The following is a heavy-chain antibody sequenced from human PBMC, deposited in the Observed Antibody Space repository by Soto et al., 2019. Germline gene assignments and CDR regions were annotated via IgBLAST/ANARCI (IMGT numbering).Heavy chain of an antibody. CDR3: ASPGGYCNSTSCYRLGAFDI. D-gene: IGHD2-2*01. V-gene: IGHV1-69*06. CDR2: IIPIFGTA. Sequence: QVQLVQSGAEVKKPGSSVKVSCKASGGTFSSYAISWVRQAPGQGLEWMGGIIPIFGTANYAQKFQGRVTITADKSTSTAYMELSSLRSEDTAVYYCASPGGYCNSTSCYRLGAFDIWGQGTMVTVSS. J-gene: IGHJ3*02. CDR1: GGTFSSYA.